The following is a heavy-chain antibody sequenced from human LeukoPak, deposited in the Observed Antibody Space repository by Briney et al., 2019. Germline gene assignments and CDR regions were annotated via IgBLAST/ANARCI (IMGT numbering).Heavy chain of an antibody. D-gene: IGHD6-13*01. CDR2: IKQDGSEK. CDR1: GFTFSSYW. J-gene: IGHJ5*02. Sequence: GGSLRLSCAASGFTFSSYWMSWVSQAPGKGLEWVANIKQDGSEKYYVDSVKGRFTISRDNAKNSLYLQMNSLRAEDTAVCYCARDKDGQQPSPWGQGTLVTVSS. CDR3: ARDKDGQQPSP. V-gene: IGHV3-7*01.